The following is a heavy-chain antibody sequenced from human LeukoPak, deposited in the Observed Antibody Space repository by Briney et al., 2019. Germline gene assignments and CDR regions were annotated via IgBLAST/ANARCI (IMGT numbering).Heavy chain of an antibody. D-gene: IGHD3-9*01. CDR1: GFTFSSYS. J-gene: IGHJ2*01. CDR2: ISSSSSYI. CDR3: ARDRVWGFDILTGFRYFDL. V-gene: IGHV3-21*01. Sequence: GGSLRLSYAASGFTFSSYSMNWVRQAPGKGLEWVSSISSSSSYIYYADSVKGRFTISRDNAKNSLYLQMNSLRAEDTAVYYCARDRVWGFDILTGFRYFDLWGRGTLVTVSS.